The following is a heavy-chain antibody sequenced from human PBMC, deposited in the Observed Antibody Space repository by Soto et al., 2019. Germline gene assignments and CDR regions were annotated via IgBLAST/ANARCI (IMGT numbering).Heavy chain of an antibody. Sequence: QLQLLESGPGLVKPSETLSLTCTASGDSISSSHYYWAWIRKPPGKGLDWIGSVHSRGRTSYNPSLESRGSVSMDTSENQISLKVNSVTAADTAVYYCARYVGMGHGDKSDYWGPGTLVTVSS. D-gene: IGHD7-27*01. V-gene: IGHV4-39*01. CDR3: ARYVGMGHGDKSDY. CDR2: VHSRGRT. J-gene: IGHJ4*01. CDR1: GDSISSSHYY.